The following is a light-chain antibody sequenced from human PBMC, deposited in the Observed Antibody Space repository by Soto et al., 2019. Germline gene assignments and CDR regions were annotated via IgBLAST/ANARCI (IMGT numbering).Light chain of an antibody. CDR3: AARDDSLNAVI. V-gene: IGLV1-44*01. CDR1: SSNIGSHS. J-gene: IGLJ2*01. Sequence: QSVLTQPLSASGTPGQSVTISCSGSSSNIGSHSVDWYQQLPGTAPKLLIFRNNQRPSGVPDRFSGSKSGTSASLAISGLRSEDEADYYCAARDDSLNAVIFGGGTKVTVL. CDR2: RNN.